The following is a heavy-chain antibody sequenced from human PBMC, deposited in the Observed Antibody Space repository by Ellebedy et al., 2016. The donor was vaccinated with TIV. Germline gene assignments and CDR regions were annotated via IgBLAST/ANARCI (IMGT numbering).Heavy chain of an antibody. J-gene: IGHJ4*02. V-gene: IGHV3-30*18. CDR1: GFTLSHYG. CDR3: AKERDPLASTTFDS. Sequence: PGGSLRLSCATSGFTLSHYGMQWVRQAPGEGLEWVAVIAHDGSVIHYADSVKGRFTIPRDNSKNTLSLQMYSLRPEDTAVYYCAKERDPLASTTFDSWGQGNLVTVSS. D-gene: IGHD1-1*01. CDR2: IAHDGSVI.